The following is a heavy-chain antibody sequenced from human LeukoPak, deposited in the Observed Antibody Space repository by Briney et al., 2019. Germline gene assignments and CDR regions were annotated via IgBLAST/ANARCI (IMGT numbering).Heavy chain of an antibody. J-gene: IGHJ6*03. CDR3: AKVGSGSSHYYYYMDV. CDR1: GFTFSSHA. D-gene: IGHD1-26*01. CDR2: ISGSGGST. V-gene: IGHV3-23*01. Sequence: PGGSLRLSCAASGFTFSSHAMSWVRQAPGKGLEWVSAISGSGGSTYYADSVKGRFTISRDNSKNTLYLQMNSLRAEDTAVYYCAKVGSGSSHYYYYMDVWGKGTTVTVSS.